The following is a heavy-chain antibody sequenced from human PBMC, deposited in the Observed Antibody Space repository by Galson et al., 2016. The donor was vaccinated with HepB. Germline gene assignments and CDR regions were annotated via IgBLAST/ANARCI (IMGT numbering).Heavy chain of an antibody. CDR3: TREFWWRFDY. D-gene: IGHD2-15*01. V-gene: IGHV3-7*03. Sequence: SLRLSCAASGFSFSTHFMSWVRHLPGKGLERVAKLKPDGSEQYYVDSVRGRFTISRDNAESSLYLLMNSLRAEDTAVYYCTREFWWRFDYWGQGALVTVSA. J-gene: IGHJ4*02. CDR1: GFSFSTHF. CDR2: LKPDGSEQ.